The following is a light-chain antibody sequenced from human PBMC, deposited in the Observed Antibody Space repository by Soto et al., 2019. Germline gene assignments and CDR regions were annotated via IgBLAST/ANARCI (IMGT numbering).Light chain of an antibody. CDR3: QQYNGFSVT. CDR2: DAS. V-gene: IGKV1-5*01. Sequence: DIQMTQSPSTLSASVGNRVTITCRASQSISNYLAWYQQKPGKAPKLLIYDASSLDSGVPSRFRGSGSGTEFTLTISSLQPDDFATYYCQQYNGFSVTFGGGTKVENK. J-gene: IGKJ4*01. CDR1: QSISNY.